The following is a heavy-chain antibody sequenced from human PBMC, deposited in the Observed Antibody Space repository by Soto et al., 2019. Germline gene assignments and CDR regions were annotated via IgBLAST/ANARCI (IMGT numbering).Heavy chain of an antibody. Sequence: QVQLVQSGAEVKKPGASVKVSCKASGYPLTAKYLHWVRQAPGQGLEWMGWINPSSGGTKEAQKFRGRVTMTRDTSISAAYMELSRLTSDDTAVDYCAKGGSIWPEWFDPWGQGTLVTFSS. V-gene: IGHV1-2*02. CDR2: INPSSGGT. D-gene: IGHD6-13*01. CDR3: AKGGSIWPEWFDP. J-gene: IGHJ5*02. CDR1: GYPLTAKY.